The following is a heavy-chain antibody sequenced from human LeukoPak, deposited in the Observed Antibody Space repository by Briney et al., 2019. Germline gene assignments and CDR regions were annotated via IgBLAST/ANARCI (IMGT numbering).Heavy chain of an antibody. J-gene: IGHJ4*02. CDR1: GFTFSSYS. V-gene: IGHV3-21*01. CDR3: ARYCSGGSCYGDDY. CDR2: ISSGSSYI. Sequence: GESLRLSCAASGFTFSSYSMNWVRLAPGKGLEWVSSISSGSSYIYYADSVNGRSTISRANAKNSLYLQMNILRAEDTAVYYCARYCSGGSCYGDDYWGQGTLVTVSS. D-gene: IGHD2-15*01.